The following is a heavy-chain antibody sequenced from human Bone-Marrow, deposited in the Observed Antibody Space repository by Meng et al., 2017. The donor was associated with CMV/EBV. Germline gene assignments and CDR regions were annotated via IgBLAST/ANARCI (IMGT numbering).Heavy chain of an antibody. CDR2: ISSSSSYI. CDR3: AKDAPLGDY. CDR1: GFTFSSYS. J-gene: IGHJ4*02. V-gene: IGHV3-21*01. Sequence: GESLKISCAASGFTFSSYSMNWVRQAPGKGLEWVSSISSSSSYIYYADSVKGRFTISRDNSKNTLYLQMNSLRAEDTAVYYCAKDAPLGDYWGQGTLVTVSS.